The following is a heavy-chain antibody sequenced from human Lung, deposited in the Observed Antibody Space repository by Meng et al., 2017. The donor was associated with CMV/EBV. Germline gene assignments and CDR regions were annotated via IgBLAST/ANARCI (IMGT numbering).Heavy chain of an antibody. CDR3: ASFPPPGKQWLVTDY. V-gene: IGHV4-4*02. Sequence: QVQLHESGPGLMKPSGTLSLTCAVSGGSISSSNWWSWVRQPPGKGLEWIGEIYHSGSTNYNPSLKSRVTISVDKSKNQFSLKLSSVTAADTAVYYCASFPPPGKQWLVTDYWGQGTLVTVSS. CDR1: GGSISSSNW. D-gene: IGHD6-19*01. J-gene: IGHJ4*02. CDR2: IYHSGST.